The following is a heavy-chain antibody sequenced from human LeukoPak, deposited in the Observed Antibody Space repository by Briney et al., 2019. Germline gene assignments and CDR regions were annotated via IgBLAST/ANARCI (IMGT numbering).Heavy chain of an antibody. Sequence: GGSLRLSCAASGFTFSSYWMSWVRQAPGKGLEWVANIKQDGSEKYYVDSVKGRFTISRDNAKNSLYLQMNSLRAEDTAVYYCARVSSRYSPLIGYLDYWGQGTLVTVSS. CDR3: ARVSSRYSPLIGYLDY. V-gene: IGHV3-7*01. J-gene: IGHJ4*02. CDR2: IKQDGSEK. D-gene: IGHD2-21*01. CDR1: GFTFSSYW.